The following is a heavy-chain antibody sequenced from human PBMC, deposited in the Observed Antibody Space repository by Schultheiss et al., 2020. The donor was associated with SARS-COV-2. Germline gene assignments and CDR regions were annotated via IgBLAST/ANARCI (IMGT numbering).Heavy chain of an antibody. CDR2: IYHSGST. V-gene: IGHV4-59*01. J-gene: IGHJ4*02. D-gene: IGHD5-24*01. Sequence: SETLSLTCTVSGGSISSYYWSWIRQPPGKGLEWIGSIYHSGSTYYNPSLKSRVTISVDTSKNQFSLKLSSVTAADTAVYYCARAVREMAKTGPTDYWGQGTLVTVSS. CDR3: ARAVREMAKTGPTDY. CDR1: GGSISSYY.